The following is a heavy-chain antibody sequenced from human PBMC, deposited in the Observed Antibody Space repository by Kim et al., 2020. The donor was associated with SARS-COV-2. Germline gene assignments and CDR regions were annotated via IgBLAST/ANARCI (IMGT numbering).Heavy chain of an antibody. V-gene: IGHV3-21*01. CDR3: ARTVIVGATSPLYYYYGMDV. CDR2: ISSSSSYI. J-gene: IGHJ6*02. CDR1: GFTFSSYS. Sequence: GGSLRLSCAASGFTFSSYSMNWVRQAPGKGLEWVSSISSSSSYIYYADSVKGRFTISRDNAKNSLYLQMNSLRAEDTAVYYCARTVIVGATSPLYYYYGMDVWGQGTTVTVSS. D-gene: IGHD1-26*01.